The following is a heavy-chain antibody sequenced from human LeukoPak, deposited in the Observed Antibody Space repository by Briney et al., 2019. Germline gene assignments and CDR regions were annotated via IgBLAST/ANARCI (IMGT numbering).Heavy chain of an antibody. CDR3: AKKDWNDVRAFDI. CDR2: IYHAGNT. D-gene: IGHD1-1*01. Sequence: SGTLSLTCDVSGGSISSSNWWSWVRQPPGKGLEWIGEIYHAGNTNYNPSLKSRVTISVDKSKNQFSLKPSSVTAADTAVYYCAKKDWNDVRAFDIGGKGKMVTVSS. CDR1: GGSISSSNW. J-gene: IGHJ3*02. V-gene: IGHV4-4*02.